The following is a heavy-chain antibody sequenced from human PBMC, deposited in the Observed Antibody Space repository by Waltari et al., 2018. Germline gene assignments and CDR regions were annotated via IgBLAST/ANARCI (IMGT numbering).Heavy chain of an antibody. CDR3: ARGRYSSSSCFDY. CDR1: GGSISSYY. CDR2: CDYRGST. D-gene: IGHD6-6*01. Sequence: QVQLQESGPGLVKPSETLSLTCTVSGGSISSYYWSWIRQPPGKGLEWIGYCDYRGSTNYNPSLRSRVTISVDTSKNQVSLKLSSVTAADTAVYYCARGRYSSSSCFDYWGQGTLVTVSS. J-gene: IGHJ4*02. V-gene: IGHV4-59*01.